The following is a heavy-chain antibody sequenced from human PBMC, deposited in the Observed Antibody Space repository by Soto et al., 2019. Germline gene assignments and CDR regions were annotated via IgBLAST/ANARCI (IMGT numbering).Heavy chain of an antibody. V-gene: IGHV4-59*01. Sequence: SETLSLTCTVSGGSISSYYWSWIRQPPGKGLEWIGYIYYSGSTNYNPSLKSRVTISVDTSKNQFSLKLSSVTAADTAVYYCARNDILTGYTYWGQGTLVTVSS. D-gene: IGHD3-9*01. CDR3: ARNDILTGYTY. CDR2: IYYSGST. J-gene: IGHJ4*02. CDR1: GGSISSYY.